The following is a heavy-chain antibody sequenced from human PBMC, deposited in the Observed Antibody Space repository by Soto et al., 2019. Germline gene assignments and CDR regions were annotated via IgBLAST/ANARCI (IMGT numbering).Heavy chain of an antibody. CDR2: ISHDSNNK. D-gene: IGHD3-3*01. CDR1: GFTFSTFG. Sequence: QVQLVESGGAVVQPGRSLRLSCAASGFTFSTFGMHWVRQAPGKGLEWVAVISHDSNNKYYAESVKGRFTISRDNSKNTLYLQMDNLRGEDTAVYYCIGELASGYWGQGTLVTVSS. V-gene: IGHV3-30*03. J-gene: IGHJ4*02. CDR3: IGELASGY.